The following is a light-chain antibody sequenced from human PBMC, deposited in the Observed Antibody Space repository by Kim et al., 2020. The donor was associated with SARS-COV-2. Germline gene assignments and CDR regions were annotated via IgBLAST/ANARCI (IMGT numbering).Light chain of an antibody. CDR1: QNLRDK. CDR3: QQCGSWPLT. V-gene: IGKV3-15*01. Sequence: EVVMTQSPATLSASPGERATLSCRASQNLRDKLAWYQQKPGQAPRLLIYGASTRATGIPGRFSGSGSGTEFTLTIDNLQSEDFVVYYCQQCGSWPLTFGGGTKVDIK. CDR2: GAS. J-gene: IGKJ4*01.